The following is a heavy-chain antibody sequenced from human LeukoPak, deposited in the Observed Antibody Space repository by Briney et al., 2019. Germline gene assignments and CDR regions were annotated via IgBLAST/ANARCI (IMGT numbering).Heavy chain of an antibody. CDR1: GGSISSYY. J-gene: IGHJ4*02. Sequence: SETLSLTCTVSGGSISSYYWSWIRQPPGKGLEWIGYMYKSGSSGSTSYNPSLKSRVTMSVDTSKNQFSLKLSSVTAADTAVYFCAKLHSSGYLDYWGQGTLVTVSS. CDR3: AKLHSSGYLDY. V-gene: IGHV4-59*08. D-gene: IGHD3-22*01. CDR2: MYKSGSSGST.